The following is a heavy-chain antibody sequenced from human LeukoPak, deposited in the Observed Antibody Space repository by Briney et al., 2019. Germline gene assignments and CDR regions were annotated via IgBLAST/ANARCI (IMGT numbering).Heavy chain of an antibody. CDR2: ISSSGSYI. V-gene: IGHV3-21*01. Sequence: SAGSLRLSCAASGFTFSSYSVNWVRQAPGKGLAWVSSISSSGSYIYYADSVKGRFTFSRDNAKNSLHLQIDSRRAEDTSVYYCARGSGVQVWSSLDYWGQGTRVTVSS. J-gene: IGHJ4*02. CDR1: GFTFSSYS. CDR3: ARGSGVQVWSSLDY. D-gene: IGHD5-18*01.